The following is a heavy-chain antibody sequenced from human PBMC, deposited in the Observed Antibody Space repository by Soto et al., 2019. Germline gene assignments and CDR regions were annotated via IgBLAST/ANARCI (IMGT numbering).Heavy chain of an antibody. J-gene: IGHJ3*02. CDR1: GYTFTGHY. CDR3: AREPMVRAAHGFDI. D-gene: IGHD3-10*01. V-gene: IGHV1-2*02. CDR2: INPNSVGT. Sequence: ASVKVSCKASGYTFTGHYMHWVRQAPGQGLEWMGWINPNSVGTNYAQKFQGRVTMTRDASISTAYMELSRLRSDDTAVYYCAREPMVRAAHGFDIWGQGTMVTVSS.